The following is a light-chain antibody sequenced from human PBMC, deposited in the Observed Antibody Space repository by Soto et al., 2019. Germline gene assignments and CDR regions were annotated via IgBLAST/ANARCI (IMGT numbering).Light chain of an antibody. J-gene: IGKJ4*01. V-gene: IGKV2-28*01. CDR3: MQALQTQLT. CDR2: LGS. Sequence: DILMTQSPLSLPFTPGEPSSISWRSSQSLLHSNGYNYLDCYLQKPGQSPQLLIYLGSNRASGVPDRFSGSGSGTDFTLKISRVEAEDVGVYYCMQALQTQLTFGGGTKVDIK. CDR1: QSLLHSNGYNY.